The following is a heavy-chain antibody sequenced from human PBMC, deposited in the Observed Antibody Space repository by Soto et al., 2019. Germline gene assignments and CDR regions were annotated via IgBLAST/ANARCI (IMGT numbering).Heavy chain of an antibody. CDR1: GDTFTSYY. Sequence: GASVKVSCKASGDTFTSYYMHWVRQAPGQGLEWMGIINPSGGSTSYAQKFQGRVTMTRDTSTSTVYMELSSLRSEDTAVYYCARVDSSGYYYVRELYYFDYWGQGTLVTVSS. CDR3: ARVDSSGYYYVRELYYFDY. D-gene: IGHD3-22*01. V-gene: IGHV1-46*01. CDR2: INPSGGST. J-gene: IGHJ4*02.